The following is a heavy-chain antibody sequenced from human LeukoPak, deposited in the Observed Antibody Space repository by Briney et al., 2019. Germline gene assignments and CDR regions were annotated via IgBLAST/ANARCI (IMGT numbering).Heavy chain of an antibody. CDR3: ARLNGGDGDYNFDY. CDR2: INPNSGGT. CDR1: GYTFTGYY. Sequence: ASVKVSCKASGYTFTGYYMHWVRQAPGQGLEWMGWINPNSGGTNYAQKFQGRVTMTRDTSISTAYMELSRLRSDDTAVYYCARLNGGDGDYNFDYWGQGTLVTVSP. V-gene: IGHV1-2*02. D-gene: IGHD4-17*01. J-gene: IGHJ4*02.